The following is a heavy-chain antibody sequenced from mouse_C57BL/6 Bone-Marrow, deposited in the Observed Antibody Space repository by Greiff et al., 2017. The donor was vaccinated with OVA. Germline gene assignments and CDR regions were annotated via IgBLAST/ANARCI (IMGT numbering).Heavy chain of an antibody. CDR3: AREGYDGYHFDY. D-gene: IGHD2-3*01. V-gene: IGHV5-4*01. J-gene: IGHJ2*01. CDR1: GFTFSSYA. Sequence: EVKLMESGGGLVKPGGSLKLSCAASGFTFSSYAMSWVRQTPEKRLEWVATISDGGSYTYYPDNVKGRFTISRDNAKNNLYLQMSHLKSEDTAMYYCAREGYDGYHFDYWGQGTTLTVSS. CDR2: ISDGGSYT.